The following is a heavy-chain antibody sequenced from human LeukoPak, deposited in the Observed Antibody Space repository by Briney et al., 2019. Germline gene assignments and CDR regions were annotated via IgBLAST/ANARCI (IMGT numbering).Heavy chain of an antibody. J-gene: IGHJ4*02. Sequence: GAAVKVSCKASGYTFTSYLMNWVRQAPGQGLEWMGWINTNTGNPTYAQGFTGRFVFSLDASVSTAYLQISSLKAEDTAVYYCAREIAVAGFDYWGQGTLVTVSS. CDR2: INTNTGNP. V-gene: IGHV7-4-1*02. D-gene: IGHD6-19*01. CDR1: GYTFTSYL. CDR3: AREIAVAGFDY.